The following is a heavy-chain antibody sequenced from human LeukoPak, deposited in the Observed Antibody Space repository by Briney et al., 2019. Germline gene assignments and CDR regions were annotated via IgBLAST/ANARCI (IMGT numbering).Heavy chain of an antibody. CDR2: ISGSSTYM. J-gene: IGHJ4*02. D-gene: IGHD3-22*01. CDR3: AKAYYDSSGYCYYFDY. Sequence: GGSLRLSCAASGFPFSAYSMNWVRQAPGKGLEWVSSISGSSTYMYYADSVKGRFTISRDNAKNSLYLQMNSLRDEDTAVYYCAKAYYDSSGYCYYFDYWGRGTLVTVSS. CDR1: GFPFSAYS. V-gene: IGHV3-21*01.